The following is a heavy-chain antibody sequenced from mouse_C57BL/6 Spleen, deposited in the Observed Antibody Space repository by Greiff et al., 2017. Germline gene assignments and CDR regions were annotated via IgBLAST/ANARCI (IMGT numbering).Heavy chain of an antibody. CDR1: GYTFTSYW. Sequence: QVQLQQPGAELVKPGASVKLSCKASGYTFTSYWMHWVKQRPGQGLEWIGMILPNSGSTNYNEKFKSKTTLTVDKSSSTTYKQLSSLTSEDSAVYYCARSDYYGFDDWGQGTTLTVSS. J-gene: IGHJ2*01. CDR2: ILPNSGST. V-gene: IGHV1-64*01. CDR3: ARSDYYGFDD. D-gene: IGHD1-1*01.